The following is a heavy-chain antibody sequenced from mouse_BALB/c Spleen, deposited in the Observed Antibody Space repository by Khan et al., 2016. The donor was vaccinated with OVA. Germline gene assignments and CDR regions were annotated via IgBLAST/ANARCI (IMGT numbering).Heavy chain of an antibody. CDR2: IWSDGST. V-gene: IGHV2-6-1*01. CDR1: GFSLTNYG. CDR3: DRQPYYHYNIMDY. Sequence: QVQLKESGPGLVAPSQSLSITCTISGFSLTNYGVHWVRQPPGKGLEWLVVIWSDGSTTYNSALKSRLTITKDNSKSQAFLQMNSLQTDDTAMYFCDRQPYYHYNIMDYWGQGTSGTVSS. J-gene: IGHJ4*01. D-gene: IGHD2-10*01.